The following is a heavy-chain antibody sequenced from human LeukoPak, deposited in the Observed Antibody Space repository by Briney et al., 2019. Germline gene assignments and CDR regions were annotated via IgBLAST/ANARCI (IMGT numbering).Heavy chain of an antibody. V-gene: IGHV4-39*01. J-gene: IGHJ4*02. CDR2: IYYSGST. CDR1: GGSMSSSSYY. CDR3: ARITLVRGVITENFDY. D-gene: IGHD3-10*01. Sequence: SEALSLTCTGSGGSMSSSSYYWGWIRQPPGKGLEWIGSIYYSGSTHYNPSLKSRVTISVDTSKNQFSLKLSSVTAADTAVYYCARITLVRGVITENFDYWGQGTLVTVSS.